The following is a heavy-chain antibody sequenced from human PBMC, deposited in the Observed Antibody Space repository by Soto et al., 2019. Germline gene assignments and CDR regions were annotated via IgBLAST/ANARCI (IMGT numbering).Heavy chain of an antibody. CDR1: DGSISSFTYY. V-gene: IGHV4-39*01. Sequence: QLQLQESGPGLVKPSETLSLTCSVSDGSISSFTYYWGWIRQPPGKGLEWIGTVYYNENTYYNPSLKSRVTITVDTAKNQFSLNLRSVTAADTAMYFCARRERYYGSPGWFDPWGPGTLVTVSS. J-gene: IGHJ5*02. CDR2: VYYNENT. D-gene: IGHD3-10*01. CDR3: ARRERYYGSPGWFDP.